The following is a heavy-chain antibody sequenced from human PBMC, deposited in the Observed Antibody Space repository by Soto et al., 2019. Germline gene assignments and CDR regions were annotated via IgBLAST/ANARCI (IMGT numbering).Heavy chain of an antibody. J-gene: IGHJ2*01. CDR3: AKSEYSSSSRGYWYFDL. V-gene: IGHV3-23*01. Sequence: EVQLLESGGGLVQPGGSLRLSCAASGFTFSSYAMSWVRQAPGKGLEWVSAISGSGGSTYYADSVKGRFTISRDNSKNTLYLQMNSLRAEDTAVYYCAKSEYSSSSRGYWYFDLWGRGTLVTVSS. CDR2: ISGSGGST. CDR1: GFTFSSYA. D-gene: IGHD6-6*01.